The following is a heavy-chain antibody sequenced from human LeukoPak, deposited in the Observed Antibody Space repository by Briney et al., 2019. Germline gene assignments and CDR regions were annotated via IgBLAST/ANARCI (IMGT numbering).Heavy chain of an antibody. J-gene: IGHJ4*02. CDR2: ISGDGGST. CDR1: GFTFDDYA. V-gene: IGHV3-43*02. D-gene: IGHD5-12*01. Sequence: GGSLRLSCAASGFTFDDYAMHWVRQAPGKGLEWVSLISGDGGSTYYADSVKGRFTISRDNSKNTLYLQMNSLRAEDTAVYYCAKDRRNPARRGYSGYGGGSYFDYWGQGTLVTVSS. CDR3: AKDRRNPARRGYSGYGGGSYFDY.